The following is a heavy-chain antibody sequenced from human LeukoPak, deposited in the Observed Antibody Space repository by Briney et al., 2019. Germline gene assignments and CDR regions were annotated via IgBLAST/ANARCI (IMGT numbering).Heavy chain of an antibody. J-gene: IGHJ4*02. V-gene: IGHV4-38-2*02. Sequence: PSETLSLTCTVSGYSISSGYYWGWIRQPPGKGLEWIGSIYHSGSTYYNPSLKSRVTISVDTSKNQFSLKLSSVTAADTAVYYCARGGKRLGYYDFWSGYYTGRDYFDYWGQGTLVTVSS. CDR1: GYSISSGYY. CDR2: IYHSGST. CDR3: ARGGKRLGYYDFWSGYYTGRDYFDY. D-gene: IGHD3-3*01.